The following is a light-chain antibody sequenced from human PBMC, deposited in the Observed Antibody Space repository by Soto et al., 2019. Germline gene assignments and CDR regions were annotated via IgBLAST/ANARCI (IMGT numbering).Light chain of an antibody. CDR3: QQYSNYWT. J-gene: IGKJ1*01. CDR1: QSISRW. Sequence: DIQMTQSPSTLSSSVGDRVTLTCRASQSISRWLAWYQQKPGKAPQLLIYDASSLEGGVPSKLSGSGAGTEFTLTISNMQPDDFATYYCQQYSNYWTFGQGTKVDIK. CDR2: DAS. V-gene: IGKV1-5*01.